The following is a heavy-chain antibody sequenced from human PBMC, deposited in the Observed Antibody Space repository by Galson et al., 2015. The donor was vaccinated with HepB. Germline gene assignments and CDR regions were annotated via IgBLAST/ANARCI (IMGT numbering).Heavy chain of an antibody. D-gene: IGHD3-10*01. CDR1: GFTFSSYA. V-gene: IGHV3-23*01. Sequence: SLRLSCAASGFTFSSYAMSWVRQAPGKGLEWVSAISGSGGSTYYADSVKGRFTISRDNSKNTLYLQMNSLRAEDTAVYYCAKDGRGVIIAEYFQHWGQGTLVTVSS. J-gene: IGHJ1*01. CDR2: ISGSGGST. CDR3: AKDGRGVIIAEYFQH.